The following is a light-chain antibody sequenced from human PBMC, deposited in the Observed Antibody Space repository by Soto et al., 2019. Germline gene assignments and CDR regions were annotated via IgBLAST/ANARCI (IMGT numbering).Light chain of an antibody. CDR3: SAYTARSTLV. Sequence: QSALPQPASVSGSAGQSITISCSGTMRDVGAYNLVSWYQQHPGTAPKLIIYEVRNRPSGISSRFSGSRSGNTASLTISGLQSEDEGDYSCSAYTARSTLVFGGGTKLAVL. CDR2: EVR. J-gene: IGLJ3*02. CDR1: MRDVGAYNL. V-gene: IGLV2-14*01.